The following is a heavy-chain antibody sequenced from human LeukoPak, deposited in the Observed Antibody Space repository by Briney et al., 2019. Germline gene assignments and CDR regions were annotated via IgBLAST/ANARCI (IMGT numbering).Heavy chain of an antibody. CDR1: GFTFSSYG. V-gene: IGHV3-23*01. J-gene: IGHJ6*03. D-gene: IGHD2-15*01. CDR2: ISSTGGTT. Sequence: PGGSLRLSCAASGFTFSSYGMSWVRQAPGKGLEWVSSISSTGGTTYYADSVKGRFTISRDNSKNTLYLQMNSLRAEDTAIYYCAKNGDRGAYCTGGTCYPYSYYYMDVWGKGTTVTI. CDR3: AKNGDRGAYCTGGTCYPYSYYYMDV.